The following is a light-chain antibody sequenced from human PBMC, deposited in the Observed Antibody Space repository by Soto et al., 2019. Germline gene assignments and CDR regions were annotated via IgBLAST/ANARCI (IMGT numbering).Light chain of an antibody. Sequence: ALTQPASVSGSPGQSITISCTGTSSDVGGYNYVSWYQQHPGKAPKLMIYDVSNRPSGVSNRFSGSKSGNTASLTISGLQAEDDADYYCSSYTSSSLVVFGGGTQLTV. CDR2: DVS. V-gene: IGLV2-14*01. CDR3: SSYTSSSLVV. J-gene: IGLJ2*01. CDR1: SSDVGGYNY.